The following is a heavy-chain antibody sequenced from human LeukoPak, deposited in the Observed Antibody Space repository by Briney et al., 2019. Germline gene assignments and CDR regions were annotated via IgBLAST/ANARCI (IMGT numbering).Heavy chain of an antibody. CDR3: AKKLSGSYEECMQQ. V-gene: IGHV3-15*01. D-gene: IGHD1-26*01. CDR2: IKSKTDGGTT. J-gene: IGHJ1*01. CDR1: GFTFSNAW. Sequence: GGSLRLSCAASGFTFSNAWMSWVRQAPGKGLEWVGRIKSKTDGGTTDYAAPVKGRFTISRDNSKNTLYLQMSSLRAEDTAVYYCAKKLSGSYEECMQQWGQGTLVTVSS.